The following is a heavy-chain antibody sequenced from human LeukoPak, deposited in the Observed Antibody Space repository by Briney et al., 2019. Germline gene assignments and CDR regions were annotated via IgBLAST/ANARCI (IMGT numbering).Heavy chain of an antibody. CDR3: ARGGVIWGLLSVVTDY. Sequence: GGSLRLSCAASGVTFSSYSMNWVRQAPGKGLEWVSSITSSSSYIYYADSVKGRFTISRDNAKNTLYLQMNSLRAEDTAVYYCARGGVIWGLLSVVTDYWGQGTLVTVSS. CDR1: GVTFSSYS. V-gene: IGHV3-21*01. CDR2: ITSSSSYI. D-gene: IGHD1-26*01. J-gene: IGHJ4*02.